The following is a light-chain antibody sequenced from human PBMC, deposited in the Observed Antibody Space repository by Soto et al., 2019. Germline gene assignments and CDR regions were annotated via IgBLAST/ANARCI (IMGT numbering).Light chain of an antibody. CDR2: GAS. CDR1: QSFSSN. Sequence: EIVMTQSLATLSVSPGERVTLSCRASQSFSSNLAWYQHKPGQAPRLLIYGASTTATDVPPRFSGSGSGTEFTLTISNLQSEDFAVYYCQQYNDWPRTFGQGTRLENK. V-gene: IGKV3-15*01. J-gene: IGKJ5*01. CDR3: QQYNDWPRT.